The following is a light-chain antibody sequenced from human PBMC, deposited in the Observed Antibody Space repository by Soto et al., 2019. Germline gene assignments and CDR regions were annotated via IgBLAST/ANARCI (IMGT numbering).Light chain of an antibody. CDR1: NIGSKS. V-gene: IGLV3-21*02. CDR2: DDS. Sequence: SYELTQPPSVSVAPGQTARITCGGNNIGSKSVHWYQQKPGPAPVLVVYDDSDRPSGIPERFSGSNSGNTATLTISRVEAGDEADYYCQVWDSSSDHRGVFGTGTKLTVL. J-gene: IGLJ1*01. CDR3: QVWDSSSDHRGV.